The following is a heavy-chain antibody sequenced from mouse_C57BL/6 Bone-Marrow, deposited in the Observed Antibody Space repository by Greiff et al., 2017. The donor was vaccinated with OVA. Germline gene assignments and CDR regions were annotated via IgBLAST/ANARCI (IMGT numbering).Heavy chain of an antibody. CDR2: INPNNGGT. Sequence: EVKLVESGPELVKPGASVKIPCKASGYTFTDYNMDWVKQSHGKSLEWIGDINPNNGGTIYNQKFKGKATLTVDKSSSTAYMELRSLTSEDTAVYYCARRGYPRCFDVWGTGTTVTVSS. CDR3: ARRGYPRCFDV. CDR1: GYTFTDYN. J-gene: IGHJ1*03. D-gene: IGHD3-1*01. V-gene: IGHV1-18*01.